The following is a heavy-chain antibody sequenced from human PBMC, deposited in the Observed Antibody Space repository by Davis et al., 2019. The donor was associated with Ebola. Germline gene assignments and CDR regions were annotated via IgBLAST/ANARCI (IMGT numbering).Heavy chain of an antibody. Sequence: LTPPSAPPGFPHRSPVMRSVRAAPGKGLEWVAVISYDGSNKYYADAVKGRFTIFRDNSKNTLYLQTNSLKTEDTDVYYCTTTVTMGYWGQGTLITVSS. CDR3: TTTVTMGY. D-gene: IGHD4-11*01. J-gene: IGHJ4*02. V-gene: IGHV3-30*12. CDR1: GFPHRSPV. CDR2: ISYDGSNK.